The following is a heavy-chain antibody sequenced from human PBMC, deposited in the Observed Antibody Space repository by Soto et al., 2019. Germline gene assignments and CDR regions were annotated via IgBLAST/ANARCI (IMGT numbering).Heavy chain of an antibody. CDR2: ISWNSGGI. CDR3: AKDCIAVAGFNGMDV. CDR1: GFKFDDYA. Sequence: EVQLVESGGGLVQPGRSLRLSCAASGFKFDDYAMHWVRQAPGKGLEWVAGISWNSGGIVYAGSVKGRFTISRDNAKRSLSLQMTSLRAEDTAFYYCAKDCIAVAGFNGMDVWGQGTTVTVSS. D-gene: IGHD6-19*01. V-gene: IGHV3-9*01. J-gene: IGHJ6*02.